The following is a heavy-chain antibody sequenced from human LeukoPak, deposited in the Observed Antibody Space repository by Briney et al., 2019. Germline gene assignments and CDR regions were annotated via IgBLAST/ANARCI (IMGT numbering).Heavy chain of an antibody. J-gene: IGHJ6*03. CDR1: GFTFSSYS. V-gene: IGHV3-21*01. D-gene: IGHD3-22*01. CDR3: ARDHYYDSSGYYDDYYYYMDV. CDR2: ISSSSSYI. Sequence: KPGGSLRLSSAASGFTFSSYSMNWVRQAPGKGLEWVSSISSSSSYIYYADSVKDRFTISRDNAKNSLYLQMNSLRAEDTAVYYCARDHYYDSSGYYDDYYYYMDVWGKGTTVTVSS.